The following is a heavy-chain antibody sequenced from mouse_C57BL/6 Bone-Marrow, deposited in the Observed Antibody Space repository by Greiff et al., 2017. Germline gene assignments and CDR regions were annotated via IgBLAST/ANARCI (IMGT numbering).Heavy chain of an antibody. J-gene: IGHJ2*01. D-gene: IGHD2-2*01. Sequence: VQGVESGPGLVQPSQCLSITCTVSGFTLTSYGVHWVRQSPGKGLEWLGVIWSGGSTDYNAAFISRLGISKDNSKSQVFFKMNSMQADDTAVYYCARKFGYDEGYYFDYWGQGTTLTVSS. CDR2: IWSGGST. V-gene: IGHV2-2*01. CDR3: ARKFGYDEGYYFDY. CDR1: GFTLTSYG.